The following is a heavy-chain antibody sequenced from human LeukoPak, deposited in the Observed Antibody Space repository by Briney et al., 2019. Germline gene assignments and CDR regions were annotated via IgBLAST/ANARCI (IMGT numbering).Heavy chain of an antibody. J-gene: IGHJ4*02. V-gene: IGHV4-39*01. CDR2: IYYNGSR. CDR3: ARSITIFGGFFPPFDS. CDR1: GGSISSSSHY. D-gene: IGHD3-3*01. Sequence: SETLSLTCTVSGGSISSSSHYWGWIRQPPGKGLEWIGNIYYNGSRYYNPSLKNRVTISVDTSKNQYSLKLSSVTAADTAVYYCARSITIFGGFFPPFDSWGQGALVTVS.